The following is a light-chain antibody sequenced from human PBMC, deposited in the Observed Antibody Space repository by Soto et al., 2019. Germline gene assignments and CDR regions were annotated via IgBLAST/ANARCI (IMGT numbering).Light chain of an antibody. CDR1: QSVDIN. CDR3: QQYRNWPRT. V-gene: IGKV3-15*01. CDR2: GAS. Sequence: EIVLGQSPGTLAVPPAYRGTLSCMASQSVDINLAWYQQRAGQAPRLLVYGASTKATDMPGRFSGRGSGTEFTLTINNLQSEDFAVYYCQQYRNWPRTFGQGTKVDIK. J-gene: IGKJ1*01.